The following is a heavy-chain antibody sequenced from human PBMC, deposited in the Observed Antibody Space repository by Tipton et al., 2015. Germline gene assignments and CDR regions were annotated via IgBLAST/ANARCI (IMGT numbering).Heavy chain of an antibody. CDR3: ARDRYYHSRGMDYWYFDL. Sequence: GLVKPSETLSLTCSVSGDSIRNYHWSWIRQPPGKGLEWIGYIYYSGTTNYNPSLKSRVTMSVDTSKNQFSLKLSSVTAADTAVYYCARDRYYHSRGMDYWYFDLWGRGTLVTVSS. D-gene: IGHD3-22*01. CDR1: GDSIRNYH. V-gene: IGHV4-59*12. J-gene: IGHJ2*01. CDR2: IYYSGTT.